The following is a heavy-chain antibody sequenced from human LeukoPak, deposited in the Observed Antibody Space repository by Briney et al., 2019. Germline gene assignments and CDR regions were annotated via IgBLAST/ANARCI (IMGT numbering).Heavy chain of an antibody. CDR2: INHSGST. CDR3: AVGGGSFDP. D-gene: IGHD3-10*01. Sequence: KPSETLSLTCAVYGGSFSGYYWSWIRQPPGKGLEWIGEINHSGSTYYNPSLKSRVTISVDTSKNQFSLKLSSVTAADTAVYYCAVGGGSFDPWGQGTLVTVSS. J-gene: IGHJ5*02. V-gene: IGHV4-34*01. CDR1: GGSFSGYY.